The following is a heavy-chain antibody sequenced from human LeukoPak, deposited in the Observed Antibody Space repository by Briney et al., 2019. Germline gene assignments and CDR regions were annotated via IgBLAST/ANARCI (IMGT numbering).Heavy chain of an antibody. CDR1: GGSISSHY. Sequence: SETLSLTCTVSGGSISSHYWSWIRQPPGKGLEWIGYIYYSGSTNYNPSLKSRVTISVDTSKNQFSLKLSSVTAADTAVYYCARDSYYDILTGPGGFDYWGQGTLVTVSS. CDR2: IYYSGST. V-gene: IGHV4-59*11. CDR3: ARDSYYDILTGPGGFDY. D-gene: IGHD3-9*01. J-gene: IGHJ4*02.